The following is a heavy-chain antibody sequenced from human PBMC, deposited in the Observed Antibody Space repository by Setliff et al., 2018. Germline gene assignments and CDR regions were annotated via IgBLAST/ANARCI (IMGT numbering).Heavy chain of an antibody. CDR1: GYTFSTYA. CDR3: ARGSRFGTIVYRGDYYLDV. V-gene: IGHV7-4-1*02. Sequence: GPSVKVSCKGSGYTFSTYAIIWMRQAPGQGLEWVGWINTNTGNPSYAQGFTGRFVFSLDTSVSTAYLQISSLKAEDTAIYYCARGSRFGTIVYRGDYYLDVWGKGTTVTVSS. D-gene: IGHD3-10*01. J-gene: IGHJ6*03. CDR2: INTNTGNP.